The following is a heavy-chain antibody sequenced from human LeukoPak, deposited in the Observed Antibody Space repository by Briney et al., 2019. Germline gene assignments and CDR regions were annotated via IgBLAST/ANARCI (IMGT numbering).Heavy chain of an antibody. CDR1: GFTFSSYW. CDR3: ARDSYGDYDNWFDP. V-gene: IGHV3-7*01. CDR2: IKQDGSEK. D-gene: IGHD4-17*01. Sequence: GGSLRLSCAASGFTFSSYWMSWVRQAPGKGLEWVANIKQDGSEKYYVDSVKGRFTISRDNAKNSLYPQMNSLRAEDTAVYYCARDSYGDYDNWFDPWGQGTLVTVSS. J-gene: IGHJ5*02.